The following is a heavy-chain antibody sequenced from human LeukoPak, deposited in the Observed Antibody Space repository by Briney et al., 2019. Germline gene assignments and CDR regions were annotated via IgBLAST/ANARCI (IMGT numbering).Heavy chain of an antibody. CDR1: GFTFSSYW. Sequence: EGSLRLSCAASGFTFSSYWMHWVRQAPGKGLVWVSRINSDGSSTSYADSVKGRFTISRDDAKNTLYLQMNSLRAEDTAVYYCARDYYDSSGYLWGWGQGTLVTVSS. D-gene: IGHD3-22*01. CDR3: ARDYYDSSGYLWG. J-gene: IGHJ4*02. V-gene: IGHV3-74*01. CDR2: INSDGSST.